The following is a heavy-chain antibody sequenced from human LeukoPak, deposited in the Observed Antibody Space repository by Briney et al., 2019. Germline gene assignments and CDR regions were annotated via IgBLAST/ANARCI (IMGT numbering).Heavy chain of an antibody. D-gene: IGHD5-24*01. CDR2: ISTTGGYT. CDR3: AKKPATIKFPFDI. V-gene: IGHV3-23*01. Sequence: GGSLRLSCVGSVYSFSTYDMGWVRQTRGRGLEWVSAISTTGGYTEDADSVKGRFTISRDNSQNTLFLQMHSLRAEDTAVYYCAKKPATIKFPFDIWGQGTLVTVSP. CDR1: VYSFSTYD. J-gene: IGHJ4*02.